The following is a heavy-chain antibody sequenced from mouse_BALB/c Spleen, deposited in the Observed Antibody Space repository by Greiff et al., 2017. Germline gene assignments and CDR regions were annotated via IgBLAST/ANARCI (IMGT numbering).Heavy chain of an antibody. V-gene: IGHV2-4-1*01. J-gene: IGHJ1*01. Sequence: VQRVESGPGLVQPSQSLSITCTVSGFSLTSYGVHWVRQSPGKGLEWLGVIWSGGSTDYNAAFISRLSISKDNSKSHVFFKMNSLQADDTAIYYCARNAGDYGWYFDVWGAGTTVTVSS. D-gene: IGHD1-1*01. CDR1: GFSLTSYG. CDR3: ARNAGDYGWYFDV. CDR2: IWSGGST.